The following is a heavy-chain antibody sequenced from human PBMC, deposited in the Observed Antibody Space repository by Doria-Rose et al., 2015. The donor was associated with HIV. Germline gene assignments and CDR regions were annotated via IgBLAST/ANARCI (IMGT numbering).Heavy chain of an antibody. D-gene: IGHD3-10*01. CDR2: ISSSGTT. J-gene: IGHJ4*02. CDR3: ARARNYGFPHFFDF. Sequence: VRPSQTLSLTCTVSGDSISSGDSFWSWIRQPPGKGPEWIGYISSSGTTYYYPSLRGRLTISLDASKNQISLNLNSVTAADTAVYYCARARNYGFPHFFDFWGQGTLVTVSS. V-gene: IGHV4-30-4*01. CDR1: GDSISSGDSF.